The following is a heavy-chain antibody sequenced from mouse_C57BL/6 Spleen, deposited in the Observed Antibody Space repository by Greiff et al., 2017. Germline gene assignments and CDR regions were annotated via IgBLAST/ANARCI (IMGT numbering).Heavy chain of an antibody. CDR2: IHPNSGST. CDR3: AREDYDFYAMDY. CDR1: GYTFTSYW. Sequence: VQLQQPGAELVKPGASVKLSCKASGYTFTSYWMHWVKQRPGQGLEWIGMIHPNSGSTNYNEKFKSKATLTVDKSSSTAYMQLSSLTSEDSAVYYCAREDYDFYAMDYWGQGTSVTVSS. D-gene: IGHD2-4*01. V-gene: IGHV1-64*01. J-gene: IGHJ4*01.